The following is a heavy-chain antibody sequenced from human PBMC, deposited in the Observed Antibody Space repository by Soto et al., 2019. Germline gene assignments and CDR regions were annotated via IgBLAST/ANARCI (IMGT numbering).Heavy chain of an antibody. J-gene: IGHJ5*02. Sequence: SETLSLTCTAACGSISSYYWSCIRRPAGKGLEWVGRIYTSGSTNYNPSPKRRVTMAVDTSKTQFSLKLSSVSVADTTVYYCARFTYDSSGYLWFVPWGQGPLVTVSS. D-gene: IGHD3-22*01. V-gene: IGHV4-4*07. CDR3: ARFTYDSSGYLWFVP. CDR2: IYTSGST. CDR1: CGSISSYY.